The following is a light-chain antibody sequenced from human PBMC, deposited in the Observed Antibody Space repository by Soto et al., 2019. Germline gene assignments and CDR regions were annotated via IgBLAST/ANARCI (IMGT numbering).Light chain of an antibody. Sequence: EIELTQSPGTLSLSPGERATLSCRASQSISSTYLAWYQQKPGQAPRLLIYGASSRATGIPDGFSGSGSGTDFSLTISRLEPEDFAVYYCQQYGTSRRTFGQGTKVDIK. CDR1: QSISSTY. CDR3: QQYGTSRRT. J-gene: IGKJ1*01. V-gene: IGKV3-20*01. CDR2: GAS.